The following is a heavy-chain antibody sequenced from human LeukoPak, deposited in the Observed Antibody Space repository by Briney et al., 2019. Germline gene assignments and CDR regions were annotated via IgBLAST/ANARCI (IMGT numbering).Heavy chain of an antibody. CDR1: GYSFTSYW. CDR3: TTIYGGNSEYFQH. J-gene: IGHJ1*01. V-gene: IGHV5-51*01. Sequence: GESLKISCKGSGYSFTSYWIGWVRQMPGKGLEWMGIIYPGDSDTRYSPSFQGQVTTSADKSISTAYLQWSSLKASDTAMYYCTTIYGGNSEYFQHWGQGTLVTVSS. D-gene: IGHD4-23*01. CDR2: IYPGDSDT.